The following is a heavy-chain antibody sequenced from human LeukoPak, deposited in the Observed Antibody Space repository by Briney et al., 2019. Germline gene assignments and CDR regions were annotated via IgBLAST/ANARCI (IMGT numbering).Heavy chain of an antibody. Sequence: PSETLSLTCTVSGGSISSSSYYWGWIRQPPGKGLEWIGSIYYSGSTYYNPSLKSRVTISVDTYKNQFSLKLSSVTAADTAVCYCARPRGEYYDFWSGSNWFDPWGQGTLVTVSS. CDR3: ARPRGEYYDFWSGSNWFDP. V-gene: IGHV4-39*01. J-gene: IGHJ5*02. CDR2: IYYSGST. CDR1: GGSISSSSYY. D-gene: IGHD3-3*01.